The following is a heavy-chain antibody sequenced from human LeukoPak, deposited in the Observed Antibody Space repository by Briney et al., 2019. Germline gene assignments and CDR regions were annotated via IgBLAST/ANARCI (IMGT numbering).Heavy chain of an antibody. CDR3: ARVPLSMFGELSYGMDV. J-gene: IGHJ6*02. Sequence: GGSLRLSCAASGFPFSSYAMSWVRPAPGKGLEWVSAISGSGGSTYYADPVKGRFTISRDNSKNTLYLQMNSLRAEDTAVYYCARVPLSMFGELSYGMDVWGQGTTVTVSS. CDR1: GFPFSSYA. V-gene: IGHV3-23*01. CDR2: ISGSGGST. D-gene: IGHD3-10*02.